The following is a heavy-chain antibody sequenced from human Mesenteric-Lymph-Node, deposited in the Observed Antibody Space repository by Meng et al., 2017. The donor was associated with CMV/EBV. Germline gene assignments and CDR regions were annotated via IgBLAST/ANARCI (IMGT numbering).Heavy chain of an antibody. CDR3: ARDPPMVRGVMDY. Sequence: CKASGYTFTSYAMNWVRQAPGQGLEWMGWINTNTGNPPYAQGFTGRFVFSLDTSVSTAYLQISSLKAEDTAVYYCARDPPMVRGVMDYWGQGTLVTVSS. D-gene: IGHD3-10*01. CDR1: GYTFTSYA. J-gene: IGHJ4*02. V-gene: IGHV7-4-1*02. CDR2: INTNTGNP.